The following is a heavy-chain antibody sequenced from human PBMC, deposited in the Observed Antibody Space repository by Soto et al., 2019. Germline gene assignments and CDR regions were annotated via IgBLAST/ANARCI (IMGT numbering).Heavy chain of an antibody. V-gene: IGHV4-30-4*01. CDR2: IYYSGST. Sequence: PSETLSLTCTVSGGSISSGDYYWSWIRQPPGKGLEWIGYIYYSGSTYYNPSLKSRVTISVDTSKNQFSLKLSSVTAADTAVYYCARDPIGYYYDSSGYEDYDYWGQGTLVTVS. J-gene: IGHJ4*02. D-gene: IGHD3-22*01. CDR1: GGSISSGDYY. CDR3: ARDPIGYYYDSSGYEDYDY.